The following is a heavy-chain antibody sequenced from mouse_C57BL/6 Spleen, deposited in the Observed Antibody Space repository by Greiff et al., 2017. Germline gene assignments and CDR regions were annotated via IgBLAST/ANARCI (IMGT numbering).Heavy chain of an antibody. J-gene: IGHJ3*01. CDR1: GYTFTRYG. D-gene: IGHD4-1*01. CDR2: SYPRSGNT. CDR3: ARGLGRTWFAY. Sequence: QVQLQQSGAELARPGASVKLSCKASGYTFTRYGISWVKQRNGQGIEWIGESYPRSGNTYYNEKFKGKATLTADRSSSTAYMELHSLTSEDSAVYFCARGLGRTWFAYWGQGTLVTVSA. V-gene: IGHV1-81*01.